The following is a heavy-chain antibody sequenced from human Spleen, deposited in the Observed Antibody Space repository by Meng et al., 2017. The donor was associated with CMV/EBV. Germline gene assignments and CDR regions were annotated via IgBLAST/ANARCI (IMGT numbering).Heavy chain of an antibody. J-gene: IGHJ5*02. D-gene: IGHD3-3*01. CDR2: VYRSDFG. CDR3: TPLLRSVEWSWGFDP. V-gene: IGHV2-5*01. Sequence: GSSINTEPGGGGWIRQTPGQAREWLGTVYRSDFGRYNTSMKTRVNITKDASKNQVVLTMTNMDPVDTARYYCTPLLRSVEWSWGFDPWGQGSLVTVSS. CDR1: GSSINTEPGG.